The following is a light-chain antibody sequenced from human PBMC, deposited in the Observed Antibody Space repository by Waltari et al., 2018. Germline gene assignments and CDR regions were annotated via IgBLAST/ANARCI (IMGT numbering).Light chain of an antibody. Sequence: YELTQPPSVSVSPGQTVRITCSGGKSEDKYVCWYQQKTGQSPVLVMHQDSRRPSGVPERFSGSSSGNTATLTISGTQAMDEADYYCQAWDSISDVVFGGGTRLTVL. V-gene: IGLV3-1*01. CDR2: QDS. CDR3: QAWDSISDVV. J-gene: IGLJ2*01. CDR1: KSEDKY.